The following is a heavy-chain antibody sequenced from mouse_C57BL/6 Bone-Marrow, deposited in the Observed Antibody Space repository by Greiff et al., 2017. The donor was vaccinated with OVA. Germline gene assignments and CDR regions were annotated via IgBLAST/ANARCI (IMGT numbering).Heavy chain of an antibody. V-gene: IGHV14-4*01. CDR3: TLYGNSAWFAY. J-gene: IGHJ3*01. Sequence: VQLQQSGAELVRPGASVKLSCTASGFNIKDAYMHWVKQRPEQGLEWIGWIDPENGDTEYASKFQGKATISADTSSNTAYLQLSSLTSEDTAVYYCTLYGNSAWFAYWGQGTLVTVSA. CDR2: IDPENGDT. D-gene: IGHD2-1*01. CDR1: GFNIKDAY.